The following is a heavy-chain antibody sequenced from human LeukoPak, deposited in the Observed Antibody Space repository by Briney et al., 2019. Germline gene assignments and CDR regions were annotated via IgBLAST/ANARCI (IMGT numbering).Heavy chain of an antibody. Sequence: SETLSLTCAVYGGSFSGYYWSWIRQPPGRGLEWIGEINHSGSTNYNPSLKSRVTISVDTSKNQFSLKLSSVTAADTAVYYCARFKALSSSWSNYYYYGMDVWGQGTTVTVSS. CDR3: ARFKALSSSWSNYYYYGMDV. J-gene: IGHJ6*02. D-gene: IGHD6-13*01. CDR2: INHSGST. V-gene: IGHV4-34*01. CDR1: GGSFSGYY.